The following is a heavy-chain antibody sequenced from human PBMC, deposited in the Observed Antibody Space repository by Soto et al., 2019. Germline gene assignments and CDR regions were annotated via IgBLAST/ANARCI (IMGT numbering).Heavy chain of an antibody. Sequence: EVQLVESGGGLVQPGRSLRLSCAASGFTVGEYAMHWVRQAPGKGLEWVSGISWNSGSIGYADSVKGRFTSSRDNAKNSLYLQMNSLRAEDTALYYCAKSVVAALRRDAFDVWGQGTRVTVSS. CDR1: GFTVGEYA. CDR2: ISWNSGSI. J-gene: IGHJ3*01. CDR3: AKSVVAALRRDAFDV. D-gene: IGHD2-15*01. V-gene: IGHV3-9*01.